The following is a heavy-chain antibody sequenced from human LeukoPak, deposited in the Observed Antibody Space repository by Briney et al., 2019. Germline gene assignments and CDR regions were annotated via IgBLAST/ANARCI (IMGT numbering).Heavy chain of an antibody. J-gene: IGHJ1*01. CDR2: IYHSGST. CDR1: GGSFSGYS. CDR3: AGVVECSGYEYFQH. D-gene: IGHD5-12*01. V-gene: IGHV4-30-2*01. Sequence: SETLSLTCAVYGGSFSGYSWSWIRHPPAEGLEWIGYIYHSGSTYYNPPLKSRVTITVERAKNKFSLKLSSSTAAETAVYYCAGVVECSGYEYFQHWGQGTLVTVSS.